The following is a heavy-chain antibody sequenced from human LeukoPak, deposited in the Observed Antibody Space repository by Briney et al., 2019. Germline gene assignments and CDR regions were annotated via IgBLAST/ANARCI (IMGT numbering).Heavy chain of an antibody. CDR2: INHSGST. CDR3: ARGNTNYYDSSGYYYLDAFDI. J-gene: IGHJ3*02. D-gene: IGHD3-22*01. CDR1: GGSFSGYY. Sequence: SETLSLTCAVYGGSFSGYYWSWIRQPPGKGLEWIGEINHSGSTNYNPSLKSRVTISVDTSKNQSSLKLSSVTAADTAVYYCARGNTNYYDSSGYYYLDAFDIWGQGTMVTVSS. V-gene: IGHV4-34*01.